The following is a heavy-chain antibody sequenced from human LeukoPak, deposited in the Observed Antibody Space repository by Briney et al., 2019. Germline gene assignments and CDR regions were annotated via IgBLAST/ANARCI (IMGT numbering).Heavy chain of an antibody. CDR2: IYHSGST. Sequence: SQTLSLTCTVSGGSISSGGYYWSWIRQPPGKGLEWIGYIYHSGSTYYNPSLKSRVTISVDRSKNQFSLKLSSVTAADTAVYYCARDRDFWSGSGGYDAFDIWGQGTMVTVSS. J-gene: IGHJ3*02. CDR3: ARDRDFWSGSGGYDAFDI. D-gene: IGHD3-3*01. CDR1: GGSISSGGYY. V-gene: IGHV4-30-2*01.